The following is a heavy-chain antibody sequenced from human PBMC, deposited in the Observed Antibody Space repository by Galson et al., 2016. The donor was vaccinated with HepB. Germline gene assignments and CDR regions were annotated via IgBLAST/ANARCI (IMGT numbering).Heavy chain of an antibody. Sequence: SLRLSCAASGFTFSSYWMSWVRQAPGKGLEWVSAISGSGGSTYYADSVKGRFTISRDNSKNTLYLQMNSLRAEETAVYYCAKAIQLWGFYYFDYWGQGTLVTVSA. J-gene: IGHJ4*02. CDR1: GFTFSSYW. D-gene: IGHD5-18*01. V-gene: IGHV3-23*01. CDR3: AKAIQLWGFYYFDY. CDR2: ISGSGGST.